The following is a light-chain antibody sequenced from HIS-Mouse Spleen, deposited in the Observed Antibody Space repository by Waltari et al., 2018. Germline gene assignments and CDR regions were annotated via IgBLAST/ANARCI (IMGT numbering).Light chain of an antibody. CDR1: SSYVGSYNL. V-gene: IGLV2-23*01. Sequence: QSALTQPASVSGSPGQSIPIPCTGTSSYVGSYNLVPWYQQHPGKAPKLMIYEGSKRPSGVSNRFSGSKSGNTASLTISGLQAEDEADYYCCSYAGSSPYVVFGGGTKLTVL. J-gene: IGLJ2*01. CDR2: EGS. CDR3: CSYAGSSPYVV.